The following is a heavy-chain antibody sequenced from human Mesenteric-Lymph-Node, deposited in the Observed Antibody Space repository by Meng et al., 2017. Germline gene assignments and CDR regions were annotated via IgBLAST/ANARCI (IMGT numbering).Heavy chain of an antibody. Sequence: LRLSCTVSGYSISSGYYWGWIRQPPGKGLEWIGSIYHSGSTYYNPSLKSRVTISVDTSKNQFSLKLSSVTAADTAVYYCARYETLPAACDYWGQGTLVTVSS. CDR3: ARYETLPAACDY. CDR1: GYSISSGYY. J-gene: IGHJ4*02. CDR2: IYHSGST. V-gene: IGHV4-38-2*02. D-gene: IGHD2-2*01.